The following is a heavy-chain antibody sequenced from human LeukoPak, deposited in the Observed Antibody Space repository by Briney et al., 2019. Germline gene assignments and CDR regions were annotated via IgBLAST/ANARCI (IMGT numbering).Heavy chain of an antibody. CDR1: GYTFTGYY. CDR2: INPNSGGT. CDR3: ARVGNNWNYKYFQH. Sequence: ASVKVSCKASGYTFTGYYMHWVRQAPGQGLEWMRWINPNSGGTNYAQKFQGRVTMTRDTSISTAYMELSRLRSDDTAVYYCARVGNNWNYKYFQHWGQGTLVTVSS. D-gene: IGHD1-7*01. J-gene: IGHJ1*01. V-gene: IGHV1-2*02.